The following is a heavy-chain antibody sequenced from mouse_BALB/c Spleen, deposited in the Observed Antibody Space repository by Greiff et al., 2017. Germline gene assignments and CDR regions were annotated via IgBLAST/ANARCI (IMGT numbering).Heavy chain of an antibody. V-gene: IGHV1-7*01. CDR3: ARPTNWDAMDY. Sequence: VQLQQSGAELAKPGASVKMSCKASGYTFTSYWMHWVKQRPGRGLEWIGYINPSTGYTEYNQKFKDKATLTADKSASTAYMQLSSLTSEDSAVYYCARPTNWDAMDYWGQGTSVTVSS. D-gene: IGHD4-1*01. CDR2: INPSTGYT. J-gene: IGHJ4*01. CDR1: GYTFTSYW.